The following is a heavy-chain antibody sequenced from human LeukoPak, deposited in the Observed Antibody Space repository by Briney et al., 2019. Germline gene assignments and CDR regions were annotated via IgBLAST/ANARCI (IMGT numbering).Heavy chain of an antibody. CDR1: GFTFSDYW. V-gene: IGHV3-74*01. J-gene: IGHJ4*02. CDR2: VNRDGSST. CDR3: ARASGYDFDS. D-gene: IGHD5-12*01. Sequence: GGSLRLSCTTSGFTFSDYWMHWVRQVPGKGLVWVSRVNRDGSSTAYADSVKGRFTISRDNAENTHYLQMNSLRAEDTAVYYCARASGYDFDSWGQGTLVTVSS.